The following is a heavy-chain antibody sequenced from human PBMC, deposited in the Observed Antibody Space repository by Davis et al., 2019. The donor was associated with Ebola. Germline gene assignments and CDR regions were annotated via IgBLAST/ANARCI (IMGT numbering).Heavy chain of an antibody. V-gene: IGHV4-30-4*01. CDR2: MYNSGGT. CDR3: ARGTSLSYFDN. CDR1: GASISSGDSY. J-gene: IGHJ4*02. Sequence: SETLSLTCAVSGASISSGDSYWSWIRQPPGRGLEWIGYMYNSGGTYYNPSLKSRITISADTSNNEFSLEVTSVTAADAAVYFCARGTSLSYFDNWGQGTLVTVSS. D-gene: IGHD2-2*01.